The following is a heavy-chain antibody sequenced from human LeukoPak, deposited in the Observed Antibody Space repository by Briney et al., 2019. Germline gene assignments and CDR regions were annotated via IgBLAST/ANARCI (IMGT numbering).Heavy chain of an antibody. CDR3: ARPYYYDSRIDP. CDR2: MYYSGST. Sequence: PSQTLSLTCTVSGGSISSGDYYWSWIRQPPGKGLEWIAYMYYSGSTYYNPSLKSRVTKSADTSKNQLSLKLSSVTAADTAVYYCARPYYYDSRIDPWGQGILVTVSS. CDR1: GGSISSGDYY. V-gene: IGHV4-30-4*01. J-gene: IGHJ5*02. D-gene: IGHD3-22*01.